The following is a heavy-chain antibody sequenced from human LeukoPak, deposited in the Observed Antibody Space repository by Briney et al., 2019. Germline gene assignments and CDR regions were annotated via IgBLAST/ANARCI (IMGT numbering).Heavy chain of an antibody. CDR1: GFTFGDYE. J-gene: IGHJ5*02. CDR3: AKVATRGSITMVRGWVESNWFDP. Sequence: GGSLRLSCAASGFTFGDYEMNWVRQAPGKGLEWIAYISDRASAIYYADSVKGRFTISRENSKNTLYLQMNSLRAEDTAVYYCAKVATRGSITMVRGWVESNWFDPWGQGTLVTVSS. D-gene: IGHD3-10*01. V-gene: IGHV3-48*03. CDR2: ISDRASAI.